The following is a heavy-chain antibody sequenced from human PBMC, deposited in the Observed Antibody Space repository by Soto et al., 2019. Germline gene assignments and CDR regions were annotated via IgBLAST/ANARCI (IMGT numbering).Heavy chain of an antibody. Sequence: PGGSLRLSCAASGFTFSSYAMHWVRQAPGKGLEWVAVISYDGSNKYYADSVKDRFTISRDNSKNTLYLQMNSLRAEDTAVYYCAREGYYDPYLDYWGQGTLVTVSS. D-gene: IGHD3-22*01. CDR3: AREGYYDPYLDY. V-gene: IGHV3-30-3*01. J-gene: IGHJ4*02. CDR1: GFTFSSYA. CDR2: ISYDGSNK.